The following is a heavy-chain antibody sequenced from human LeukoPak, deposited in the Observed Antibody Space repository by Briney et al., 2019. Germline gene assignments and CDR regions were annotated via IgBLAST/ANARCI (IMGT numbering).Heavy chain of an antibody. CDR1: GYTFSNYY. CDR3: ARDKGPRGGGFDAFDI. CDR2: INPVGGRT. D-gene: IGHD3-16*01. Sequence: ASAKVSCKASGYTFSNYYIQWVPQAPGQRLGWMGVINPVGGRTSYAQTFQGRISMTRDRSTSTGYLELSSLKSEDTAVYYCARDKGPRGGGFDAFDIWGQGTVVTVSS. V-gene: IGHV1-46*01. J-gene: IGHJ3*02.